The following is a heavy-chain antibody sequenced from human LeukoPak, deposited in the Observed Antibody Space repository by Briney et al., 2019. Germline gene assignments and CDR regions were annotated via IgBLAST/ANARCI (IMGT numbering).Heavy chain of an antibody. V-gene: IGHV1-2*02. D-gene: IGHD6-13*01. CDR1: GYTFTGYY. CDR3: ARAIAAAARADY. Sequence: GASVTVSCKASGYTFTGYYMHWVRQAPGQGLEWMGWINPNSGGTNYAQKFQGRVTTTRDTSISTAYMELSRLRSDDTAVYYCARAIAAAARADYWGQGTLVTVSS. J-gene: IGHJ4*02. CDR2: INPNSGGT.